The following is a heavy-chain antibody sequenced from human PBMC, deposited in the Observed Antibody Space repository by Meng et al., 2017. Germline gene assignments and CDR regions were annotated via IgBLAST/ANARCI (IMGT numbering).Heavy chain of an antibody. CDR1: GSTFRYYG. CDR3: AHFDY. V-gene: IGHV3-30*19. Sequence: QVQLVGSGGGVVQPGRSLRLSCVGSGSTFRYYGIHWVRQAPGKGLEWVAIIYNDGGNKYYADSVKGRFTISRDNSKNTLYLQMNSLRAEDTAVYYCAHFDYWGQGTLVTVSS. CDR2: IYNDGGNK. J-gene: IGHJ4*02.